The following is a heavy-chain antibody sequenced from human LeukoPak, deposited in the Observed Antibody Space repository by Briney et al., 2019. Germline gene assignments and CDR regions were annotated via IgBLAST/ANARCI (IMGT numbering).Heavy chain of an antibody. CDR2: LYSGGDT. J-gene: IGHJ4*02. V-gene: IGHV3-53*01. CDR3: AGEHIMAGNY. D-gene: IGHD3-16*01. CDR1: GFTVGSKY. Sequence: GGSLILSCAASGFTVGSKYMNWVRQPPGKGLEWVSILYSGGDTYYSDSVKGRFTISRDNSRNTLSLQMNSLRVEDTAVYYCAGEHIMAGNYWGQGTLVTVSS.